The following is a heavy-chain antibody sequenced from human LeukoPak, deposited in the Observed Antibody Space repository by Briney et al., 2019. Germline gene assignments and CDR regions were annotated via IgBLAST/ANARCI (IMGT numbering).Heavy chain of an antibody. V-gene: IGHV4-59*12. D-gene: IGHD6-13*01. CDR3: ARDRDSSWSYNWFDP. J-gene: IGHJ5*02. CDR1: SGSITNYY. CDR2: IYHSGST. Sequence: SETLSLTCTVSSGSITNYYWSWIRQPPGKGLEWIGYIYHSGSTNYNPSLKSRVTMSVDTSKNQFSLRLSSVTAADTAVYYCARDRDSSWSYNWFDPWGQGTLVTVSS.